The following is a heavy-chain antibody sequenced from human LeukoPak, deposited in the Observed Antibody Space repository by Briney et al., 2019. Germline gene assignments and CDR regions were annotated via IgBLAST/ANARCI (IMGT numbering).Heavy chain of an antibody. CDR3: ARGGLEPIVATIKDGMVV. Sequence: SETLSLTCAVYGGSFSGYYWSWIRQPPGKGLEWIGEMNYSGGTNYNPSLKSRVTISVDTSKNQFSLKLSSVTAADTAVYYCARGGLEPIVATIKDGMVVWGQGTTVSVSS. CDR1: GGSFSGYY. V-gene: IGHV4-34*01. J-gene: IGHJ6*02. D-gene: IGHD5-12*01. CDR2: MNYSGGT.